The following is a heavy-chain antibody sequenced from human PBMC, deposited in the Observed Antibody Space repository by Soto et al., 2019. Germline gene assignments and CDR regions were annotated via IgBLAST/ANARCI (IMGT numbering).Heavy chain of an antibody. D-gene: IGHD3-3*01. Sequence: GGSLRLSCAASGFTFSSYGMHWVRQAPGKGLEWVAVIWYDGSNKYYADSVKGRFTISRDNSKNTLYLQMNSLRAEDTAVYYCARDFGVATTPVVYFDYWGQGTLVTVS. CDR3: ARDFGVATTPVVYFDY. CDR2: IWYDGSNK. CDR1: GFTFSSYG. J-gene: IGHJ4*02. V-gene: IGHV3-33*01.